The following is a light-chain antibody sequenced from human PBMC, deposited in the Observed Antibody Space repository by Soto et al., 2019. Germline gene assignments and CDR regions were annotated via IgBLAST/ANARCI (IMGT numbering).Light chain of an antibody. CDR1: QSVSSN. V-gene: IGKV3-15*01. CDR3: QQYGSSPRT. CDR2: GAS. J-gene: IGKJ1*01. Sequence: EIVMTQSPATLSVSPGERATLPCRASQSVSSNLAWYQQKPGQAPRLLIYGASTRATGIPARFSGSGSGTDFTLTIRRLEPDDFAVYYCQQYGSSPRTFGQGTKVDNK.